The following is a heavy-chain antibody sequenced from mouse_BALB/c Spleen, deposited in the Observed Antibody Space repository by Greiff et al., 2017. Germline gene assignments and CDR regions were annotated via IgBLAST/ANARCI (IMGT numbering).Heavy chain of an antibody. J-gene: IGHJ4*01. CDR2: IYPGDGDT. Sequence: VQLQQSGAELARPGASVKLSCKASGYTFTSYWMQWVKQRPGQGLEWIGAIYPGDGDTRYTQKFKGKATLTADKSSSTAYMQLSSLASEDSAVYYCARNWDHYAMDYWGQGTSVTVSS. CDR1: GYTFTSYW. CDR3: ARNWDHYAMDY. V-gene: IGHV1-87*01. D-gene: IGHD4-1*01.